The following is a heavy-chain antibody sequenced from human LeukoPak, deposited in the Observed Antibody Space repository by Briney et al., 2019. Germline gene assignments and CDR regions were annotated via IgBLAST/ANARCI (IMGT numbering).Heavy chain of an antibody. Sequence: PGGSLRLSCAASGFTFSSYGMHWVRQAPGKGLEWVAVISYDGSNKYYADSVKGRFTISRDNSKNTLYLQMNSLRAEDTAVYYCAKPPNSVYDSAHIFDYWGQGTLVTVSS. CDR2: ISYDGSNK. CDR1: GFTFSSYG. D-gene: IGHD5/OR15-5a*01. V-gene: IGHV3-30*18. CDR3: AKPPNSVYDSAHIFDY. J-gene: IGHJ4*02.